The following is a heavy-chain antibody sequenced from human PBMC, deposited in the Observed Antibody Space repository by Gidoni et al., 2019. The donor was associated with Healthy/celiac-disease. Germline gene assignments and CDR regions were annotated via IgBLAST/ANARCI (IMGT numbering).Heavy chain of an antibody. V-gene: IGHV3-33*01. CDR1: GLTFSSYG. Sequence: QVQRVEEGGGVGQPGRSLRLSCAASGLTFSSYGMHWVRQAPGKGLEGVAVLWYDGSNNYYADSVKGRFTISRDNSKNTLYLQMNSLRAEDTAVYYCARDKAGTDAFDIWGQGTMVTVSS. D-gene: IGHD6-13*01. CDR3: ARDKAGTDAFDI. CDR2: LWYDGSNN. J-gene: IGHJ3*02.